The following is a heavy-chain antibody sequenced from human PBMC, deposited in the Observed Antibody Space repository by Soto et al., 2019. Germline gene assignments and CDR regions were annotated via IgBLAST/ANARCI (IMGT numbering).Heavy chain of an antibody. D-gene: IGHD4-17*01. Sequence: QVQLQESGPGLVKPSQTLSLTCTVSGGSISSGGYYWSWIRQHPGKGLEWIGYIYYSGSTYYNPSLKSRVTISVDTSKNQFSLKLSSVTAADTAVYYCARDRKDYESDAFDIWGQGTMVTVSS. CDR3: ARDRKDYESDAFDI. CDR1: GGSISSGGYY. V-gene: IGHV4-31*03. J-gene: IGHJ3*02. CDR2: IYYSGST.